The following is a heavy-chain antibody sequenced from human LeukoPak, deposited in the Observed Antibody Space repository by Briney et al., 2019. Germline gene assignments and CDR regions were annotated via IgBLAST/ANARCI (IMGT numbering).Heavy chain of an antibody. J-gene: IGHJ4*02. CDR1: GYTFTSYD. V-gene: IGHV1-8*01. CDR3: ARGRREAAGYGY. Sequence: ASVKVSCKASGYTFTSYDINWVRQATGQGLEWMGWMNPNSGNTGYAQKFQGRVTMTRNTSISTAYMELSSLRSEDTAVYYYARGRREAAGYGYWGQGTLVTVSS. D-gene: IGHD6-13*01. CDR2: MNPNSGNT.